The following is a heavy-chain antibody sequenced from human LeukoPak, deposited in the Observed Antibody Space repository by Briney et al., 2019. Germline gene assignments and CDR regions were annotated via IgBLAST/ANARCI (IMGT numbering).Heavy chain of an antibody. CDR1: GFTLDDYA. V-gene: IGHV3-9*01. Sequence: PGGSLRLSCKASGFTLDDYAMHWVRQAPGKGLEWVSGMSWYSSDTGYADSVKGRFTISRDNAKNSLYLQMNSLRAEDTAFYYCAKDLNSNYFSFYFESWGQGTLVTVSS. D-gene: IGHD4-11*01. CDR3: AKDLNSNYFSFYFES. CDR2: MSWYSSDT. J-gene: IGHJ4*02.